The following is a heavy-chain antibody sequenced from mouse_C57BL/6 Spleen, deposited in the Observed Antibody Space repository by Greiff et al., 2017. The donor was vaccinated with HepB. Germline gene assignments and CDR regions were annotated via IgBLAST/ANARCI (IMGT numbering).Heavy chain of an antibody. CDR3: VRDGSIYYDYVYYAMDY. J-gene: IGHJ4*01. CDR1: GFTFNTYA. Sequence: EVQLVESGGGLVQPKGSLKLSCAASGFTFNTYAMHWVRQAPGKGLEWVARIRSKSSNYATYYADSVKDRFTISRDDSQSMLYLQMNNLKTEDTAMYYCVRDGSIYYDYVYYAMDYWGQGTSVTVSS. CDR2: IRSKSSNYAT. D-gene: IGHD2-4*01. V-gene: IGHV10-3*01.